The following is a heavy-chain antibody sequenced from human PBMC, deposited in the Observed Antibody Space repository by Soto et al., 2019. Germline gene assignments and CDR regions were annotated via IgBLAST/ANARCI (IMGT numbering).Heavy chain of an antibody. CDR2: INGDGSNT. V-gene: IGHV3-74*01. CDR3: VRSMTTLTIDWLDP. D-gene: IGHD4-17*01. CDR1: GFTFSDYW. J-gene: IGHJ5*02. Sequence: EVQLVESGGGLGQRGGSLRLSCAASGFTFSDYWMHWVRQAPGKGPVWLSRINGDGSNTNHAHFVKGRFTISRDNAKNTLYLQINSLRAEDTAVYYCVRSMTTLTIDWLDPWGRGTQVTVSS.